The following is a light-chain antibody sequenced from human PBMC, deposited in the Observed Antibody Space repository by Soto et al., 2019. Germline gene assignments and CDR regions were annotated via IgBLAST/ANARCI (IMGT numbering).Light chain of an antibody. CDR2: NNN. V-gene: IGLV1-44*01. J-gene: IGLJ1*01. Sequence: QSVLTQPPSASGTPGQRVTISCSGSSSNIGSNTVNLYQQLPGTAPKLLIYNNNQRPSGVPDRFPGSKSGTSASLAISGLQSEDEADYYCAAWDDSLNVYVFGTGTKVTVL. CDR3: AAWDDSLNVYV. CDR1: SSNIGSNT.